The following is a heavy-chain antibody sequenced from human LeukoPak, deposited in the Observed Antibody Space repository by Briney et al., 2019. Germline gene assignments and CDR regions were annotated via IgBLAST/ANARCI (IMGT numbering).Heavy chain of an antibody. V-gene: IGHV3-11*04. D-gene: IGHD6-13*01. CDR1: GFTFSDYY. CDR2: ISSSGSTI. CDR3: ARHVRKRGIAAAGSPGWFDP. J-gene: IGHJ5*02. Sequence: GGSLRLSCAASGFTFSDYYMSWIRQAPGKGLEWVSYISSSGSTIYYADSVKGRFTISRDNAKNSLYLQMNSLRAEDTAVYYCARHVRKRGIAAAGSPGWFDPWGQGTLVTVSS.